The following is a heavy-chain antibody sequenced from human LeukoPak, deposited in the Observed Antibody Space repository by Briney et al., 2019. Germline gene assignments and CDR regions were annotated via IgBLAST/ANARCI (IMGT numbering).Heavy chain of an antibody. CDR1: GGSISSYY. CDR3: ARDITGTTSFDY. J-gene: IGHJ4*02. D-gene: IGHD1-7*01. V-gene: IGHV4-59*12. Sequence: SETLSLTCTVSGGSISSYYWSWIRQPPGKGLEWIGYIYYSGSTNYNPSLKSRVTISVDTSKNQSSLKLSSVTAADTAVYYCARDITGTTSFDYWGQGTLVTVSS. CDR2: IYYSGST.